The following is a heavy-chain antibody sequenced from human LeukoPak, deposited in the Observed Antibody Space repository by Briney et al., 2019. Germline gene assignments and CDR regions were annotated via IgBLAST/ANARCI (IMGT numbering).Heavy chain of an antibody. D-gene: IGHD2-2*01. CDR1: GYSFNTYW. V-gene: IGHV5-51*01. Sequence: PGESLKISCRGSGYSFNTYWIGWVRQMPGKGLEWMGIIYPGDSDTRYSPSFQGQVTMSADKPINTAYLQWSSLKASDTAMYYCARRQGCSSTSCPPDYWGQGTLVTVSS. CDR2: IYPGDSDT. CDR3: ARRQGCSSTSCPPDY. J-gene: IGHJ4*02.